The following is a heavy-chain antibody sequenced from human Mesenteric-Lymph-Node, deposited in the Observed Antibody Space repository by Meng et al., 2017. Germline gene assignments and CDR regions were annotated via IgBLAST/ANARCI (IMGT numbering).Heavy chain of an antibody. Sequence: GESLKISCAASGFTFTSYEMNWVRQAPGKGLEWVSYISSSGATIYYADSVKGRFTISRDNAKNSLYLQMNSLRAEGTAVYYCARDRGGVGVKYDAFDIWGQGTGVTGSS. CDR1: GFTFTSYE. V-gene: IGHV3-48*03. CDR3: ARDRGGVGVKYDAFDI. J-gene: IGHJ3*02. CDR2: ISSSGATI. D-gene: IGHD1-26*01.